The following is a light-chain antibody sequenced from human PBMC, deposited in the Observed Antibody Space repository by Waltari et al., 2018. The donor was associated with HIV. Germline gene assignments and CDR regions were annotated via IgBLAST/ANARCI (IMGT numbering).Light chain of an antibody. V-gene: IGLV1-44*01. CDR1: SSNFGSNT. J-gene: IGLJ3*02. CDR3: AAWDDSLNGLWV. Sequence: QSVLTQPPSASGTPGQRVTISCSGSSSNFGSNTVNWYQQLPGMAPKLLIYSNIQRPSGVPDRFSGSKSGTSASLAISGLQSDDEADYYCAAWDDSLNGLWVFGGGTKLTGL. CDR2: SNI.